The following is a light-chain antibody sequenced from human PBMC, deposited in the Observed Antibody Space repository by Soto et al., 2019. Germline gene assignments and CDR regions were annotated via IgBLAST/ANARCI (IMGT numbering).Light chain of an antibody. V-gene: IGKV3-11*01. CDR3: QQRSNWPPVT. CDR2: DAS. J-gene: IGKJ4*01. Sequence: IVLTQSPATLSLSPGERATLSCRASQSVSSYLAWYQQKPGQAPRLLIYDASNRATGIPARFSGSGSGTGFTLTISSLEPEDFAIYYCQQRSNWPPVTFGGGTKVEIK. CDR1: QSVSSY.